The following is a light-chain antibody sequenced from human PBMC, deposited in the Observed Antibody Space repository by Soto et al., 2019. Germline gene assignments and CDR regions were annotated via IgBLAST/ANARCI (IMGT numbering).Light chain of an antibody. CDR2: AAS. CDR1: QSVTSY. V-gene: IGKV3-11*01. Sequence: EVVMTQSPATLSLNPGERATLSCRASQSVTSYLAWYQQKPGQAPRLLIYAASNRATGIPARFSGSGSGTDFTLTISSLEPEDFAVYYCQQRSNWPPVYTFGQGTK. J-gene: IGKJ2*01. CDR3: QQRSNWPPVYT.